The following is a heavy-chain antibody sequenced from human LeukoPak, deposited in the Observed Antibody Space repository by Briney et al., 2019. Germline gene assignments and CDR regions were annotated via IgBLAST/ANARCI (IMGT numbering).Heavy chain of an antibody. D-gene: IGHD6-13*01. Sequence: GGSLRLSCAASGFTFSSSDIHWVRQAPGKGLEWVAFISYDGSDKYYAESVKGRFTISRDNAMNSLYLQMNSLRAEDTAIYYCARSLPYGTTWYGRSDFWGQGTLVTVSS. CDR3: ARSLPYGTTWYGRSDF. CDR1: GFTFSSSD. V-gene: IGHV3-30*03. CDR2: ISYDGSDK. J-gene: IGHJ4*02.